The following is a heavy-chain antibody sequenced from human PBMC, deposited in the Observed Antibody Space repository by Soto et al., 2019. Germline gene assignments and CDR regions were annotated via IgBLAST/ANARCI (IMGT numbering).Heavy chain of an antibody. Sequence: QVQLQESGPGLVKPSQTPSLTCTVSGGSISSGDYYWSWIRQPPGKGLEWIGYIYYSGSTYYNPSLKSRVTISVDTSKNQFSLKLSSVTAADTAVYYCARGSMVRGVIHWFDPWGQGTLVTVSS. CDR1: GGSISSGDYY. V-gene: IGHV4-30-4*01. CDR3: ARGSMVRGVIHWFDP. D-gene: IGHD3-10*01. CDR2: IYYSGST. J-gene: IGHJ5*02.